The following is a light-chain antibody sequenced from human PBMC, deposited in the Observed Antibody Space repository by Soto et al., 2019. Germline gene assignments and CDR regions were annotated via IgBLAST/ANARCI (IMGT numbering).Light chain of an antibody. CDR1: SSDVGSYNL. J-gene: IGLJ3*02. V-gene: IGLV2-23*01. CDR2: EGG. CDR3: CTYAGGTTWV. Sequence: QSALTQPASVSGSPGQPITISCTGTSSDVGSYNLVSWYQQHPGKAPKLMIYEGGKRPSGVSDRFSGSKSGNTASLTISGLQAEDEADYYCCTYAGGTTWVFGGGTKLTV.